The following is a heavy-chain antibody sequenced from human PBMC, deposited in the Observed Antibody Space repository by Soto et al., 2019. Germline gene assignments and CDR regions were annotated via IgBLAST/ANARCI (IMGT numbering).Heavy chain of an antibody. CDR2: ISSSSSTI. J-gene: IGHJ6*02. Sequence: PGGSLRLSCAASRFTFSSYSMNWVRQAPGKGLEWVSYISSSSSTIYYADSVKGRFTISRDNAKNSLYLQMNSLRDEDTAVYYCARQKLGDFWREQYYYGMDVWGQGTTVTVSS. D-gene: IGHD3-3*01. V-gene: IGHV3-48*02. CDR1: RFTFSSYS. CDR3: ARQKLGDFWREQYYYGMDV.